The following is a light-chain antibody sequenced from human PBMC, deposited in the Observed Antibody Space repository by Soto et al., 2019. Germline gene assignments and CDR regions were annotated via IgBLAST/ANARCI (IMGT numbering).Light chain of an antibody. V-gene: IGKV1-5*03. CDR3: QQYQNYPLT. CDR1: QSINRW. J-gene: IGKJ4*01. CDR2: KAS. Sequence: DIPMTQSPSTLSASVGDRVTITCRASQSINRWLAWYQQKPGKAPRLLIYKASSLESGVPSTFSGSGSVTEFTLTLSSLQPDDFATYYCQQYQNYPLTFGGGTRVEIK.